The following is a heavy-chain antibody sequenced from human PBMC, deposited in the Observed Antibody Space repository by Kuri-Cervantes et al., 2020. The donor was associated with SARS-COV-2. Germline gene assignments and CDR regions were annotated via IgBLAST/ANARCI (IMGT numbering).Heavy chain of an antibody. CDR2: INSYNNQI. J-gene: IGHJ4*02. D-gene: IGHD3-16*02. V-gene: IGHV1-18*04. Sequence: ASVKVSCKASGYSFRSYGIIWVRQAPGQGLEWMTWINSYNNQIESSQNFQGRVTMTTDTSTSTASMELRSLKYDDTAVYYCARAHFDPYIWGSYLIDYWGQGTLVTDSS. CDR3: ARAHFDPYIWGSYLIDY. CDR1: GYSFRSYG.